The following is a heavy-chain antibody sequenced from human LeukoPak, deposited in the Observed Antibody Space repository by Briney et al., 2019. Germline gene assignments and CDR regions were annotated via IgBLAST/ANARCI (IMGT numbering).Heavy chain of an antibody. D-gene: IGHD6-19*01. CDR3: ARDRGSSGWSGSYFDY. J-gene: IGHJ4*02. CDR2: IYSGGST. CDR1: RFIFTNYW. V-gene: IGHV3-53*01. Sequence: GGSLRLSCAASRFIFTNYWIHWVRQAPGKGLEWVSVIYSGGSTYYADSVKGRFTISRDNSKNTLYLQMNSLRAEDTAVYYCARDRGSSGWSGSYFDYWGQGTLVTVSS.